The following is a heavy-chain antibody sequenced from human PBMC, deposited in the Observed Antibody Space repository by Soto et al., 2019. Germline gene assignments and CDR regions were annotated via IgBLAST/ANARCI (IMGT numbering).Heavy chain of an antibody. D-gene: IGHD3-3*01. V-gene: IGHV4-34*01. CDR2: INHAGTT. CDR1: GEYFSANY. Sequence: QVQLQQWGAGLLKPSETLSLTCDISGEYFSANYWSWIRQTPGKGLEWLGEINHAGTTDYNPSVEYRIIISADASKNQFSLKLTSVTAMDTAVYYCATGGLFSSWGQGTLVTVSS. CDR3: ATGGLFSS. J-gene: IGHJ5*02.